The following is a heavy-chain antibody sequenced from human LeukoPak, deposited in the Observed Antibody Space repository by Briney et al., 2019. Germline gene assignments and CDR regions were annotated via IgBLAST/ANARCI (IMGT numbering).Heavy chain of an antibody. CDR1: GLTLSNVW. Sequence: GGSLRLSCAVAGLTLSNVWMNWVRQAPGKGLEWVGRIRSQTAGGTTDFAAPVKGRFSISRDDSKNSLYLQMNSLTSEDTAVYYCAHGSAQYYEYWGQGTLVTVSS. D-gene: IGHD2-15*01. V-gene: IGHV3-15*07. J-gene: IGHJ1*01. CDR2: IRSQTAGGTT. CDR3: AHGSAQYYEY.